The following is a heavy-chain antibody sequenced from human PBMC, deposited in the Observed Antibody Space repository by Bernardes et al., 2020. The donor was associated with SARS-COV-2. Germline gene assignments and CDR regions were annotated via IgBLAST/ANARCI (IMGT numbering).Heavy chain of an antibody. D-gene: IGHD3-9*01. CDR1: GFTISSFW. J-gene: IGHJ2*01. CDR2: IKQGGSEK. V-gene: IGHV3-7*04. Sequence: GGSLRLSCEASGFTISSFWMSWVRQAPGKGLEWVANIKQGGSEKHHVDSVRGRFTISRDDAKNSLYLQMNSLRGEDTAVYYCVRDSYYDILTGYYTATNWYFDLWGRGTLVTVSS. CDR3: VRDSYYDILTGYYTATNWYFDL.